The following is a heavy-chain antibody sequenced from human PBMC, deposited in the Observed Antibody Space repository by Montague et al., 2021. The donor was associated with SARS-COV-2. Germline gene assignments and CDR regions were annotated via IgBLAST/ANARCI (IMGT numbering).Heavy chain of an antibody. Sequence: SLRLSCAASGFTFSSYSMNWVRQAPGKGLEWVSSISSNSSYIYYADSVKGRFTISRDNAKNSLYLQMNSLRAEDTAVYYCARDPGYYYDNSGLIDYWGQGTLVTVSS. CDR2: ISSNSSYI. J-gene: IGHJ4*02. CDR1: GFTFSSYS. D-gene: IGHD3-22*01. CDR3: ARDPGYYYDNSGLIDY. V-gene: IGHV3-21*01.